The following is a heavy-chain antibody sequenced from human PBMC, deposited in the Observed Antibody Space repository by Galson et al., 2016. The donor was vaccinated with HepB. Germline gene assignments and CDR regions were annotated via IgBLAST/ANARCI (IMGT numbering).Heavy chain of an antibody. CDR3: AAQGGTSFDY. Sequence: QSGAEVKKPGESLQISCKASGYSFTVFWIGWVRQMPGKGLELMGIIYPGNSHTIYSPTFQGQVTISADKSITTAYLQWNTLRASDTAMYYCAAQGGTSFDYWGQGTLVTVSS. CDR2: IYPGNSHT. CDR1: GYSFTVFW. J-gene: IGHJ4*02. D-gene: IGHD2-2*01. V-gene: IGHV5-51*01.